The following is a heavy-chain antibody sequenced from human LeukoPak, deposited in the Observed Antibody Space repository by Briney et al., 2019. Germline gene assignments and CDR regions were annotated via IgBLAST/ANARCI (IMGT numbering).Heavy chain of an antibody. CDR3: AMSNYCGGDCYTLSFDY. CDR1: GFTVSSNY. Sequence: PGGSLRLSCAASGFTVSSNYMTWVRQAPGKGLEWVSSISSSSSYIYYADSVKGRFTISRDNAKNSLYLRMNSLRAEDTAVYYCAMSNYCGGDCYTLSFDYWGQGTLVTVSS. V-gene: IGHV3-21*01. D-gene: IGHD2-21*02. J-gene: IGHJ4*02. CDR2: ISSSSSYI.